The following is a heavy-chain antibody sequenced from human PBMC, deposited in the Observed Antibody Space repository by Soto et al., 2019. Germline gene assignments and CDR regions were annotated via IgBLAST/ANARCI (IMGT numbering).Heavy chain of an antibody. CDR3: ARRRIVPTTNFDY. CDR2: IFHTGAT. J-gene: IGHJ4*02. D-gene: IGHD1-26*01. V-gene: IGHV4-39*01. CDR1: GDSISSSSFY. Sequence: TLSLTCTVSGDSISSSSFYWGWIRQPPGKGLEWIGHIFHTGATYQNPTLKSRLRMSVGTSKNQFSLNLSSVTATDTAVYYCARRRIVPTTNFDYWGQGTLVTVSS.